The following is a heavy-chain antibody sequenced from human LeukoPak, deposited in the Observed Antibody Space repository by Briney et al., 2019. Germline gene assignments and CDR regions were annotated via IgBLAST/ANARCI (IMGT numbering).Heavy chain of an antibody. CDR2: ISGGGAST. Sequence: GGSLRLSCAASGFTFTNYAMSWVRQAPGKGLEWVSSISGGGASTYFADSVMGRFTISRVNSKNTLHLQLNSLRAEDTAVYYCARGSGLILRTIDYWGQGTLVTVSS. CDR1: GFTFTNYA. D-gene: IGHD3-3*01. J-gene: IGHJ4*02. CDR3: ARGSGLILRTIDY. V-gene: IGHV3-23*01.